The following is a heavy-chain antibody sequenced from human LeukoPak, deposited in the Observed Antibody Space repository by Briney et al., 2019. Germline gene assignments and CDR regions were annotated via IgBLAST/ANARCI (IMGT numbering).Heavy chain of an antibody. CDR3: ARNADLGGYSN. D-gene: IGHD2-15*01. V-gene: IGHV4-59*01. J-gene: IGHJ4*02. Sequence: SETVSLTCTVSVDIISSDYWCWIRHSPWKGLEWIGYIYYSGSTNYNPSLKSRVTISLDTSKNQFSLKLNSMTAADTAVYYCARNADLGGYSNWGQGTLVTASS. CDR1: VDIISSDY. CDR2: IYYSGST.